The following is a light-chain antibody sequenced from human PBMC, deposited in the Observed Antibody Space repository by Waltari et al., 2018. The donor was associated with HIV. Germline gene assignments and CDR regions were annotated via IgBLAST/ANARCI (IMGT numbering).Light chain of an antibody. CDR1: QHIFYNS. CDR3: QEYGRSPT. V-gene: IGKV3-20*01. CDR2: SIS. Sequence: VLTQSPGTLSLSPGDIATLSCRASQHIFYNSLAWYQQSPGQAPRLLIFSISTRATGIPDRFSGSGSGADFTLTINRLEPEDFAIYFCQEYGRSPTFGQGTRLDFK. J-gene: IGKJ5*01.